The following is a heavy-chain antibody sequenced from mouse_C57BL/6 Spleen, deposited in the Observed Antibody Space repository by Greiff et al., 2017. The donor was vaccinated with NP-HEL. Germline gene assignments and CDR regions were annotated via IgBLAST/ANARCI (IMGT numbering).Heavy chain of an antibody. D-gene: IGHD1-1*01. V-gene: IGHV1-82*01. CDR1: GYAFSSSW. Sequence: QVQLQQSGPELVKPGASVKISCKASGYAFSSSWMNWVKQRPGKGLEWIGRIYPGDGDTNYNGKFKGKATLTADKSSSTAYMQLSSLTSEDSAVYFCAICSYDYYAMDYWGQGTSVTVSS. CDR3: AICSYDYYAMDY. J-gene: IGHJ4*01. CDR2: IYPGDGDT.